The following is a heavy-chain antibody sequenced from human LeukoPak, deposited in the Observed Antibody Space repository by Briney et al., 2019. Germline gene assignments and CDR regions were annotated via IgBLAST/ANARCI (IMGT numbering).Heavy chain of an antibody. CDR3: ATEPNSLSYFDF. J-gene: IGHJ4*02. Sequence: SETLSLTCAVSGYSISSSHWWGWVRQPPGKGLEWIGYIYYTGETFYNPSLKSRVTMSVDTSKSQFALKLSSVTAVDTAVYYCATEPNSLSYFDFWGQGTLVTVSS. CDR1: GYSISSSHW. D-gene: IGHD2/OR15-2a*01. CDR2: IYYTGET. V-gene: IGHV4-28*03.